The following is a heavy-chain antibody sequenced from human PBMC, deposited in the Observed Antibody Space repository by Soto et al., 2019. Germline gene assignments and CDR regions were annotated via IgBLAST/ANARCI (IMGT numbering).Heavy chain of an antibody. J-gene: IGHJ6*02. V-gene: IGHV4-61*01. CDR2: LNYGGRT. Sequence: SETLSLTCTVSGASVTSSLYYWNWIRQPPGKGLEWIGFLNYGGRTIYDPSLRSRVTILVDTSKNEFSLKLSSVIAADTAVYYCARWDFYYGMDAWGQGTTVTV. CDR3: ARWDFYYGMDA. CDR1: GASVTSSLYY.